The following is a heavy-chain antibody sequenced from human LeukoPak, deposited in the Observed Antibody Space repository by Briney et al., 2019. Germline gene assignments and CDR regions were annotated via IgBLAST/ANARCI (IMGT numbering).Heavy chain of an antibody. CDR3: ARGGSYLSAFDI. D-gene: IGHD1-26*01. V-gene: IGHV3-23*01. CDR1: GFTFSSYA. J-gene: IGHJ3*02. Sequence: GGSLRLSCAASGFTFSSYAMSWVRQAPGKGLEWVSGINGSGGNTYYADSVKGRFTISRDNSKNTLYLQMNSLRAEDTAVYYCARGGSYLSAFDIWGQGTMVTVSS. CDR2: INGSGGNT.